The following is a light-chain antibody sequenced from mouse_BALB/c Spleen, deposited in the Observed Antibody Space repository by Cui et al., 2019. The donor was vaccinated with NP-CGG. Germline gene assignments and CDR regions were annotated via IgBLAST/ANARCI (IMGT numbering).Light chain of an antibody. Sequence: AVVTQESALTTSPGETVTFTCRSSTGPVTTSNYANWVQEKPDHLFTGLIGGTNNRAPGVPARFSGSLIGDKAALTITGAQTEDEAIYFCALWYSNHWVFGGGTKLTVL. J-gene: IGLJ1*01. CDR3: ALWYSNHWV. CDR2: GTN. V-gene: IGLV1*01. CDR1: TGPVTTSNY.